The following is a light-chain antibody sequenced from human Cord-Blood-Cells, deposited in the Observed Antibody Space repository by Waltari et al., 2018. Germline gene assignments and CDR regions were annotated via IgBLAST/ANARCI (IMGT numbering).Light chain of an antibody. Sequence: EVVMMQSPATLSVSPGERATHSCRPSQSVSSNFAWYQQKPGQAPRLLIYGASTRSTGMPDRFSGSGSGTEFSLTISSLESEDFAVYYCKQYNNWPRTFGQGTKVEIK. CDR1: QSVSSN. CDR3: KQYNNWPRT. V-gene: IGKV3-15*01. CDR2: GAS. J-gene: IGKJ1*01.